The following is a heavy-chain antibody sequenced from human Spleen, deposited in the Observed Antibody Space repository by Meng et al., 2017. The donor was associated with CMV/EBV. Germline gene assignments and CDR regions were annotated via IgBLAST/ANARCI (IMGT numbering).Heavy chain of an antibody. CDR1: GFTFSSYA. CDR3: TTEVRWESGLNY. CDR2: ISYDGSNK. J-gene: IGHJ4*02. Sequence: CAASGFTFSSYAMHWVRQAPGKGLEWVAVISYDGSNKYYADSVKGRFTISRDDSKNTLYLQMNSLKTEDTAVYYCTTEVRWESGLNYWGQGTLVTVSS. V-gene: IGHV3-30-3*01. D-gene: IGHD1-26*01.